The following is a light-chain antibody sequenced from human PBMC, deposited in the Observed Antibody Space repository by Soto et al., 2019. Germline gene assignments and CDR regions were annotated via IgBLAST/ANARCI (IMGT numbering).Light chain of an antibody. CDR2: DAS. CDR1: QSVSSY. V-gene: IGKV3-11*01. J-gene: IGKJ5*01. CDR3: HPPQIT. Sequence: EIVLTQSPATLSLSPVERATLSCRSIQSVSSYLAWYQQKHGQAPRLLIYDASNGATGIPARFSGSGSGTDFSLTIESLEPEDFAVYYFHPPQITVGQGTRMEIK.